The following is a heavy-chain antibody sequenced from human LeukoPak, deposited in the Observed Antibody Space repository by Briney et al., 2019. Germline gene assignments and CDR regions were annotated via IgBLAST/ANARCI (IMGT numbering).Heavy chain of an antibody. CDR1: GYTFTGCY. CDR3: ARDPFLGLVLFDH. Sequence: ASVKVSCKASGYTFTGCYMHWVRRAPGQGLEWMGWINPNSGGTNYAQKFQGRVTMTRDTSISTAYMELSRLRSDDTAVYYCARDPFLGLVLFDHWGQGTLVTVSS. D-gene: IGHD3-3*02. V-gene: IGHV1-2*02. CDR2: INPNSGGT. J-gene: IGHJ4*02.